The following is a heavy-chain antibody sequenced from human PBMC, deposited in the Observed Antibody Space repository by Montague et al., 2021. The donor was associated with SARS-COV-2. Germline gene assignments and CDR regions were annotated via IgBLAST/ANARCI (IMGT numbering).Heavy chain of an antibody. CDR2: VTSSGRT. Sequence: SETLSLTCTVYGDAISANTWLWGWIRQPPGKGLEFITSVTSSGRTHYXPCLRSRVTLSVDSSKNEISLTVTSVTAADTSVYYCARLALSGWPSYYLYGLDVWGPGTMITVSS. CDR3: ARLALSGWPSYYLYGLDV. CDR1: GDAISANTWL. J-gene: IGHJ6*01. D-gene: IGHD6-19*01. V-gene: IGHV4-39*01.